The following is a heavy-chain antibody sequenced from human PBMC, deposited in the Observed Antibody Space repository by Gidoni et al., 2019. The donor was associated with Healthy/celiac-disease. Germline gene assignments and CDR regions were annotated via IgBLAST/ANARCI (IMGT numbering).Heavy chain of an antibody. V-gene: IGHV4-4*02. CDR3: ARAPQIVVPAAMNYYYGMDV. D-gene: IGHD2-2*01. Sequence: QVQLQESGPGLVKPSGTLSPPCAVSGRSISSSNWWRWVRQPPGKGLEWVGEVYHSGATNYHPSLKSRVTISVDKSKNQFSLKLSSVTAADTAVYYCARAPQIVVPAAMNYYYGMDVWGQGTTVTVSS. CDR1: GRSISSSNW. CDR2: VYHSGAT. J-gene: IGHJ6*02.